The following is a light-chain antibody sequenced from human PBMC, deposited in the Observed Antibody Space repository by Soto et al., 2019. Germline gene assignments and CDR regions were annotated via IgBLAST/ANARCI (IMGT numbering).Light chain of an antibody. CDR3: SSYTNSNTLV. CDR1: SSDVGGYNY. CDR2: DVS. Sequence: QSALTQPASVSGSPGQSITISCTGTSSDVGGYNYVSWYQQYPGKAPKLMIYDVSNRPSGVSDRFSGSKSCNTASLTISGLQAEDEADYYCSSYTNSNTLVFGTGTKLTVL. J-gene: IGLJ1*01. V-gene: IGLV2-14*01.